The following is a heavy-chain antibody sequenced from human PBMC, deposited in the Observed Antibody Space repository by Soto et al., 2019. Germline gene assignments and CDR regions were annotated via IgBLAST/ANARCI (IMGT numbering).Heavy chain of an antibody. CDR2: MNPNSGNT. D-gene: IGHD6-13*01. CDR1: GYTFTSYD. J-gene: IGHJ5*02. Sequence: QVQLVQSGAEVKKPGASVKVSCKASGYTFTSYDINWVRQATGQGLEWMGWMNPNSGNTGYAQKFQGRVTMTRNTSISTAYMELSSLRSEDTAVYYCARVRSSSWYRPSYCFDPWGQGTMVTVSS. V-gene: IGHV1-8*01. CDR3: ARVRSSSWYRPSYCFDP.